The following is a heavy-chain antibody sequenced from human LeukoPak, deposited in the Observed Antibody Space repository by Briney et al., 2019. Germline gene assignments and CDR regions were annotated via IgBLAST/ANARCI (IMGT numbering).Heavy chain of an antibody. D-gene: IGHD5-18*01. J-gene: IGHJ5*02. V-gene: IGHV4-30-2*01. Sequence: PSETLSLTCTVSGGSISSGGYYWSWIRQPLGKGLEWIGYIYHSGSTYYNPSLKSRVTISVDRSKNQFSLKLSSVTAADTAVYYCATSEEYSYPNWFDPWGQGTLVTVSS. CDR2: IYHSGST. CDR3: ATSEEYSYPNWFDP. CDR1: GGSISSGGYY.